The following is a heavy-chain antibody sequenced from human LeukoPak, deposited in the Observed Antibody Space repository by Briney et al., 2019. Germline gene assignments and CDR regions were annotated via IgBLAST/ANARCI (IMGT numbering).Heavy chain of an antibody. CDR3: ARGLVVPAAIQAAPTSNYYYYYMDV. CDR2: IYTSGST. J-gene: IGHJ6*03. Sequence: KSSETLSLTCTVSGGSISSYYWSWIRQPAGKGLEWIGRIYTSGSTNYNPSLKSRVTMSVDTSKNQFSLKLSSVTAADTAVYYCARGLVVPAAIQAAPTSNYYYYYMDVWGKGTKVTVSS. CDR1: GGSISSYY. D-gene: IGHD2-2*01. V-gene: IGHV4-4*07.